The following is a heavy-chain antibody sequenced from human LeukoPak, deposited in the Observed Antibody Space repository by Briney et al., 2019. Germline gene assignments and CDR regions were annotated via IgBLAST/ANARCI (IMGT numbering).Heavy chain of an antibody. Sequence: GGSLRLSCAASGFTFSTYGMHWVRQAPGKGLEWVAFIRYDGRNKYYADSVKGRFTISRDNSKNTLCLQMNSLRAEDTAVYYCARDLLRYDFWSGYYTSPGGYYYMDVWGKGTTVTVSS. CDR2: IRYDGRNK. V-gene: IGHV3-30*02. D-gene: IGHD3-3*01. CDR1: GFTFSTYG. CDR3: ARDLLRYDFWSGYYTSPGGYYYMDV. J-gene: IGHJ6*03.